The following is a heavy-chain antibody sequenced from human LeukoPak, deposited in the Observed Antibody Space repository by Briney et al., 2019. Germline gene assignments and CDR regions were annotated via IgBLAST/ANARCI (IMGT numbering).Heavy chain of an antibody. Sequence: ASVKVSCKASGYMFTSYGISWVRQAPGQGLEWMGWISTNKGNTNYARRLQGRVTMTTDTSTSTAYMELRSLRSDDTAIYYCVRDIQWRFDPWGQGTLVTVSS. CDR2: ISTNKGNT. D-gene: IGHD2-8*01. CDR3: VRDIQWRFDP. J-gene: IGHJ5*02. CDR1: GYMFTSYG. V-gene: IGHV1-18*01.